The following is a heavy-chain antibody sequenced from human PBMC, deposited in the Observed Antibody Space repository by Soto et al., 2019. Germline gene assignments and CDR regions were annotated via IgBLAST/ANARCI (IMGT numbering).Heavy chain of an antibody. Sequence: EVHLVESGGGLVQTGGSLRLSCAISESTISRDWMNWVRQAPGKGLEWVAHTNQDGSEKYYADSVKGRFTIFRDNAKKSLYLQMNSLRAGDTAMYCCSGGVGDAFWGQGTRVTVSS. V-gene: IGHV3-7*01. CDR2: TNQDGSEK. CDR1: ESTISRDW. D-gene: IGHD1-26*01. CDR3: SGGVGDAF. J-gene: IGHJ4*02.